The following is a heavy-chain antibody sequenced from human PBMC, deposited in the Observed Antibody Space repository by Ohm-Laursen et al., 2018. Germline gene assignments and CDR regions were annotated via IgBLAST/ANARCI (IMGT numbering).Heavy chain of an antibody. CDR2: ISANGGST. J-gene: IGHJ4*02. D-gene: IGHD3-22*01. CDR3: AKGGGGYLDY. V-gene: IGHV3-23*01. CDR1: GLTFSSYA. Sequence: SLRLSCAASGLTFSSYAMSWVRQAPGKGLEWVSAISANGGSTYYADSVKGRFTISRDNSKNTLYLQMNSLRAEDSAVYYCAKGGGGYLDYWGQGTLVTVSS.